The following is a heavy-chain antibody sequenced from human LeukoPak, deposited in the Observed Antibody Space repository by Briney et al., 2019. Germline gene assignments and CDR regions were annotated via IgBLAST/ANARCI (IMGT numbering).Heavy chain of an antibody. J-gene: IGHJ4*02. D-gene: IGHD3-10*01. Sequence: SETMSLTCTVSGAFLSPSYWTWVRPPAGKGLDWLGRLYSNGTTYYSPALNSRGTMSLDMPNNRFSLELRSLTAADTAVYYYAKVRGLGWKEALSGYFDQWGQGILVTVSS. CDR1: GAFLSPSY. CDR3: AKVRGLGWKEALSGYFDQ. V-gene: IGHV4-4*07. CDR2: LYSNGTT.